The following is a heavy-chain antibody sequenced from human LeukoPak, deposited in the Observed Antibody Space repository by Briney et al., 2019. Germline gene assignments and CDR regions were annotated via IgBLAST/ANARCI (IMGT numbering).Heavy chain of an antibody. J-gene: IGHJ6*03. CDR1: GFTVSSNY. Sequence: PGGSLRLSCAASGFTVSSNYMSWVRQAPGKGLEWVSVIYSGGSTYYADSVKGRFTISRDNSKNTLYLQMNSLRAGDTAVYYCARMYSSSWYRPPHYYYYYMDVWGKGTTVTISS. CDR3: ARMYSSSWYRPPHYYYYYMDV. V-gene: IGHV3-53*01. CDR2: IYSGGST. D-gene: IGHD6-13*01.